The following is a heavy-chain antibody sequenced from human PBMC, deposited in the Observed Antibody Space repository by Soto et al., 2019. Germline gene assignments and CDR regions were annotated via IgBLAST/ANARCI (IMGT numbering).Heavy chain of an antibody. Sequence: QVQLVQSGAEVKRPGSSVKVSCKASGDTFNFYSINWVRQAPGLGLEWMGRVNPIVSMSNYAQKFQGRVTMTGEKSTSTAYMELSSRRSEDTAIYYCARSYGSGYRAFDYWGQGALVTVSS. CDR3: ARSYGSGYRAFDY. V-gene: IGHV1-69*02. D-gene: IGHD3-10*01. CDR2: VNPIVSMS. CDR1: GDTFNFYS. J-gene: IGHJ4*02.